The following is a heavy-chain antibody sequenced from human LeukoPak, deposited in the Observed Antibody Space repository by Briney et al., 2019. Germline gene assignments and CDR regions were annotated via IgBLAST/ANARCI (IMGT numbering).Heavy chain of an antibody. CDR2: ISSDSSDI. J-gene: IGHJ4*02. Sequence: GGSLRLSCAASGLNFRVYNRNWVRQAPGKGLEWIAYISSDSSDIFYADSVKGRFTISRDNAKNSLYLQMKSLRADDTAIYYCAKGNIFDSWGQGILVTVSS. CDR1: GLNFRVYN. D-gene: IGHD2/OR15-2a*01. V-gene: IGHV3-48*01. CDR3: AKGNIFDS.